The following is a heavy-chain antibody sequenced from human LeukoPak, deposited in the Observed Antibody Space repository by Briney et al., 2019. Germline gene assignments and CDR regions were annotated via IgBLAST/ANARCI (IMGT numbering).Heavy chain of an antibody. CDR2: ITSSSSYT. D-gene: IGHD3-10*01. CDR3: ARDRGLLDY. CDR1: GFTFSSYG. J-gene: IGHJ4*02. V-gene: IGHV3-21*01. Sequence: GGSLRLSCAASGFTFSSYGMHWVRQAPGKGLEWISAITSSSSYTFYADSVKGRFTISRDNAQNSLYLQMNSLRAEDTAVYYCARDRGLLDYWGQGTLVTVSS.